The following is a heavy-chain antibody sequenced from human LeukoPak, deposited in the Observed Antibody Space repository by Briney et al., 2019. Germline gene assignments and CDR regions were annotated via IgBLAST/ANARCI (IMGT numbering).Heavy chain of an antibody. CDR2: IYYSGST. CDR1: GGSISTYY. D-gene: IGHD4-11*01. J-gene: IGHJ6*02. V-gene: IGHV4-59*01. CDR3: ARSYSNFYYGMDV. Sequence: SETLSLTCSVSGGSISTYYWSWIRQPPGKGLEWIGYIYYSGSTNYNPSLKSRVIISVDTSKNQFSLDLTSVTAADSAVYFCARSYSNFYYGMDVGGQGTTVTVSS.